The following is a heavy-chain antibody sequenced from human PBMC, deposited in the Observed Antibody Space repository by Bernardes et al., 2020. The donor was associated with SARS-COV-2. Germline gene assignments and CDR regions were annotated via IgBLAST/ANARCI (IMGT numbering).Heavy chain of an antibody. CDR1: GFSVSAYW. D-gene: IGHD2-15*01. V-gene: IGHV3-74*01. Sequence: GGSLRLSCPASGFSVSAYWMHWVRPAPGDGLVWVSCINEDGSIINYADSVKGRLTISRDIADNMVYLQMNSLRAEDTAVYYCARDFGCNSDYWGQGTLVTVSS. CDR2: INEDGSII. CDR3: ARDFGCNSDY. J-gene: IGHJ4*02.